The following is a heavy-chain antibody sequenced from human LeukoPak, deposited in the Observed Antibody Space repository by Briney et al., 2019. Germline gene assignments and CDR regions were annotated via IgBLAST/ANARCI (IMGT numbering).Heavy chain of an antibody. V-gene: IGHV3-48*01. Sequence: PGGSLRLSCAASGFTFSSYSMIWVRQAPGKGLEWVSYISGSSSTIYYADSVKGRFTISRDNAKNSLYLQMNSLRAEDTAVYYCARDRGGTVMVHTRGKDYYYMDVWGKGTTVTVSS. D-gene: IGHD4/OR15-4a*01. CDR3: ARDRGGTVMVHTRGKDYYYMDV. J-gene: IGHJ6*03. CDR1: GFTFSSYS. CDR2: ISGSSSTI.